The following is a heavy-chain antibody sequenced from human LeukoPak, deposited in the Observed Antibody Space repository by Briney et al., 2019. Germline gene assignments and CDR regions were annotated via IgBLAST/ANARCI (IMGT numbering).Heavy chain of an antibody. CDR2: IGGRGGST. CDR3: GKEGGA. J-gene: IGHJ5*02. CDR1: GFTFSSYS. D-gene: IGHD3-16*01. V-gene: IGHV3-23*01. Sequence: GGSLRLSCAASGFTFSSYSMSWVRQAPGKGPEWVSAIGGRGGSTYYADSLGGRFTISRDNSKDMVYLQMNSLKVEDTATYYCGKEGGAWGQGTKVTVSS.